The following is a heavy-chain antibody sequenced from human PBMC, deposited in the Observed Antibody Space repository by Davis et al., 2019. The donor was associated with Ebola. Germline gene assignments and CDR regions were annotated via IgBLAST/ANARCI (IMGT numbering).Heavy chain of an antibody. CDR1: GASMTSGGYY. CDR2: ISYGGRT. J-gene: IGHJ4*02. V-gene: IGHV4-31*03. CDR3: AISNLWEVDS. Sequence: MPSETLSLTCTVSGASMTSGGYYWTWIRQHPGRGLEWIGYISYGGRTSYNPSLKSRIIISEDTAKNQFSLKLSSVIAADTAVYYCAISNLWEVDSWGQGTLVTVSS. D-gene: IGHD1-26*01.